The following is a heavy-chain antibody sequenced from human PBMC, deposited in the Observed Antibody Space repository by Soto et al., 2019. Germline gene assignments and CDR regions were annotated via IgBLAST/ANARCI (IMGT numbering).Heavy chain of an antibody. CDR3: ARDQKGGHCSGGSRHYYYGMDV. CDR2: TSYDGSNK. V-gene: IGHV3-30-3*01. J-gene: IGHJ6*02. D-gene: IGHD2-15*01. Sequence: QVQLVESGGGVVQPGTSLRLSCTASGFTFSNYSMHWVRQAPGKGLEWVAVTSYDGSNKYYADSVKGRFTISRDNSKNTMYVQMNSLRGEDTAIYYCARDQKGGHCSGGSRHYYYGMDVWGQGTTVTVSS. CDR1: GFTFSNYS.